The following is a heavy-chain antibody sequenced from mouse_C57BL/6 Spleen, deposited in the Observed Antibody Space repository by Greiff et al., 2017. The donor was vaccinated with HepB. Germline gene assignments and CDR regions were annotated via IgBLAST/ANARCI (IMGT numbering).Heavy chain of an antibody. V-gene: IGHV1-15*01. CDR2: IDPETGGT. CDR1: GYTFTDYE. Sequence: QVQLKESGAELVRPGASVTLSCKASGYTFTDYEMHWVKQTPVHGLEWIGAIDPETGGTAYNQKFKGKAILTADKSSSTAYMELRSLTSEDSAVYYCTPYSFAYWGQGTLVTVSA. D-gene: IGHD2-10*01. J-gene: IGHJ3*01. CDR3: TPYSFAY.